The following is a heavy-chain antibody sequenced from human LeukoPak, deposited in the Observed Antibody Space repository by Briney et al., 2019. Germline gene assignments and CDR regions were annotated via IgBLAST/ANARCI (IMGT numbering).Heavy chain of an antibody. CDR2: IYYSGST. CDR1: GGSISSRSYY. V-gene: IGHV4-39*01. J-gene: IGHJ4*02. D-gene: IGHD3-10*01. Sequence: SETLSLTCTVSGGSISSRSYYWGWVRQPPGNGLEWIGSIYYSGSTYYNPSLKSRVTISVDTSKNQFSLKLGSVTAADTAIYYCLRQDYYGSGSLSDYWGRGTLVTVSS. CDR3: LRQDYYGSGSLSDY.